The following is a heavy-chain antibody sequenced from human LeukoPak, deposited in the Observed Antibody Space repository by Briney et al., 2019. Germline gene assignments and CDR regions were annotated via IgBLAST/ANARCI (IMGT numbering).Heavy chain of an antibody. J-gene: IGHJ4*02. CDR2: ISAYNGNT. D-gene: IGHD5-12*01. CDR1: GYTFTSYG. Sequence: ASVKVSCKVSGYTFTSYGISWVRQAPGQGLEWMGWISAYNGNTNYAQKLQGRVTMTTDTTTSTAYMELRSLRSDDTAVYYCARDYEAPSRFDYWGQGTLVTVSS. V-gene: IGHV1-18*01. CDR3: ARDYEAPSRFDY.